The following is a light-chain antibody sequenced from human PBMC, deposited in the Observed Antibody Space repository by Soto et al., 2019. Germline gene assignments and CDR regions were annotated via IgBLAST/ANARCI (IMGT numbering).Light chain of an antibody. CDR2: DAS. Sequence: EIVLTQSPATLSLSPGERATLSCRASQSIGGYLAWYQQKAGQPPRLLIYDASSRATDIPDRFSGSGSGTDFTLTISSVEPEDFAVYYCQHGSNRPPITFGQGTRLDIK. V-gene: IGKV3-11*01. J-gene: IGKJ5*01. CDR1: QSIGGY. CDR3: QHGSNRPPIT.